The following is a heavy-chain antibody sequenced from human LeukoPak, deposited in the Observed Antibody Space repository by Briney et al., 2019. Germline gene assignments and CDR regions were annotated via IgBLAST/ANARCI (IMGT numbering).Heavy chain of an antibody. D-gene: IGHD2-2*01. V-gene: IGHV3-30-3*01. CDR3: ARDLNYAHDY. Sequence: TGGSLRLSCAASGFTVSSNYTSWVRQAPGKGLDWVTLISYDGINKYYADSVKGRFTISRDNSKNTLYLQMNTLRAEDTAVYFCARDLNYAHDYWGQGALVTVSS. CDR2: ISYDGINK. J-gene: IGHJ4*02. CDR1: GFTVSSNY.